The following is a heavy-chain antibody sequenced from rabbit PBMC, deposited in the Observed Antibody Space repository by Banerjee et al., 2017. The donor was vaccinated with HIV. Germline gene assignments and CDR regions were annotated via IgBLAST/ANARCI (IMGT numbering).Heavy chain of an antibody. CDR2: INTGSSGST. V-gene: IGHV1S45*01. J-gene: IGHJ4*01. CDR3: ARSYAGKAITSLNL. Sequence: QEQLVESGGGLVQPEGSLTLTCTASGFSFSSTYWICCVRQAPGKGLEWIGCINTGSSGSTYYASWAKGRFTISKTSSTTVTLQMTSLTAADTATYFCARSYAGKAITSLNLWGQGTLVTVS. CDR1: GFSFSSTYW. D-gene: IGHD4-2*01.